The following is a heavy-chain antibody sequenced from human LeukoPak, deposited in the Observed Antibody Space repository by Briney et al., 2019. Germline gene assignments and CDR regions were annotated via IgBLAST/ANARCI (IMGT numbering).Heavy chain of an antibody. J-gene: IGHJ4*02. D-gene: IGHD3-10*01. V-gene: IGHV4-39*07. CDR2: INHSGST. Sequence: SETLSLTCTVSGGSISSSSYYWGWIRQPPGKGLEWIGEINHSGSTNYNPSLKSRVTISVDTSKNQFSLKLSSVTAADTAVYYCARGRVNYDYWGQGTLVTVSS. CDR1: GGSISSSSYY. CDR3: ARGRVNYDY.